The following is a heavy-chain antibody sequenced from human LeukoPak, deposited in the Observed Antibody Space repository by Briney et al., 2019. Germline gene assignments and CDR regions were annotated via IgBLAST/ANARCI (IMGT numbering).Heavy chain of an antibody. CDR1: GGSFSGYY. J-gene: IGHJ4*02. D-gene: IGHD5-12*01. CDR2: IYYSGST. CDR3: VAYSGYDRYHDY. V-gene: IGHV4-34*01. Sequence: PSETLSLTCAVYGGSFSGYYWGWIRQPPGKGLEWIGSIYYSGSTYYNPSLKSRVTISVDTSKNQFSLKLSSVTAADTAVYYCVAYSGYDRYHDYWGQGTLVTVSS.